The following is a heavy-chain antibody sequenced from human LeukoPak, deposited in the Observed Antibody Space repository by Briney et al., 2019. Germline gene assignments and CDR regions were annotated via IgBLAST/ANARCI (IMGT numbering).Heavy chain of an antibody. CDR2: INSDGSAT. CDR1: GFTFSTYW. D-gene: IGHD4-17*01. V-gene: IGHV3-74*03. J-gene: IGHJ4*02. CDR3: ARDSYTVIDY. Sequence: GGSLRLSCEGSGFTFSTYWMHWVRQAPGKGLVWVSRINSDGSATMYADSVKGRFTISRDNAKNTLYLQMNSLRAEDTAVYFCARDSYTVIDYWGQGTLVTVSS.